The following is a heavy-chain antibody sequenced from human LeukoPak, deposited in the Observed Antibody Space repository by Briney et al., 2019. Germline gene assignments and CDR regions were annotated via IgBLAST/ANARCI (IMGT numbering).Heavy chain of an antibody. J-gene: IGHJ3*02. CDR1: GYTFAAYY. Sequence: PGASVKVSCKTSGYTFAAYYIHWVRQAPGQGLEWMGWIDPNSGGTKFARKFQGRVTMTRDTSISTAHMELSRLRSDDTAVYYCARALSANAFDIWGQGTMVTVS. CDR3: ARALSANAFDI. D-gene: IGHD6-13*01. V-gene: IGHV1-2*02. CDR2: IDPNSGGT.